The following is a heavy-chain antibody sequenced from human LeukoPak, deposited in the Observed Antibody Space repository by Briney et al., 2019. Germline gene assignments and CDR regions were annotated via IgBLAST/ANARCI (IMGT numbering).Heavy chain of an antibody. J-gene: IGHJ6*03. V-gene: IGHV3-9*01. D-gene: IGHD6-25*01. CDR2: ISWNSGSI. CDR1: GFTFDDYA. CDR3: AKDISRLPYYYMDV. Sequence: GGSLRLSCAASGFTFDDYAMHWVRQAPGKGLEWVSGISWNSGSIGYADSVKGRFTISRDNAKNSLYLQMNSLRAEDTALYYCAKDISRLPYYYMDVWGKGTTVIVSS.